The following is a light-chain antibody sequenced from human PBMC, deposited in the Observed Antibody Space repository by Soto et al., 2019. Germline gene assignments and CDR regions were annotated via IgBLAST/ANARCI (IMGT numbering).Light chain of an antibody. CDR2: GAS. Sequence: DIQMTQSPSSLSTSVGDRVTITCRASENIRDLVNWYQQKPGKAPKLLIYGASTLQGGVPSRFSGSGSGTEFTLTITTLQPDDFATYFCQLYNRNTWSFGPGTKVDI. CDR3: QLYNRNTWS. V-gene: IGKV1-5*01. CDR1: ENIRDL. J-gene: IGKJ1*01.